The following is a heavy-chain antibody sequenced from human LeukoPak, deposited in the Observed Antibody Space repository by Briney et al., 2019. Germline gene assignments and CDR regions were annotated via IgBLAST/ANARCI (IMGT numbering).Heavy chain of an antibody. D-gene: IGHD5-18*01. Sequence: SVKVSCKASGGTFSTYGITWVRQAPGQGFEWMGGIFPIVGTAHHAQRFQGRVTITTDGSTSTAYMELSSLRPDDTAVYYRARTEMVVDTSMVIQNYYYMDVWGTGTTVTVS. CDR3: ARTEMVVDTSMVIQNYYYMDV. V-gene: IGHV1-69*05. J-gene: IGHJ6*03. CDR1: GGTFSTYG. CDR2: IFPIVGTA.